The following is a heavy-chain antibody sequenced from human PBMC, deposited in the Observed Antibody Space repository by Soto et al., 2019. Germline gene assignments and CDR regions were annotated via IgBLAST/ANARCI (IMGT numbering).Heavy chain of an antibody. V-gene: IGHV3-48*01. Sequence: EVQLVESGGGLVQPGGSLRLSCAASGFTFSRYSMNWVRQAPGKGLEWVSYISSSSSTIYYADSVKGRFTISRDNAENSPYLQINSPRAEDTAVYYCAGARRSGRDAFDLWGQGTMVTVSS. D-gene: IGHD1-26*01. CDR3: AGARRSGRDAFDL. CDR1: GFTFSRYS. CDR2: ISSSSSTI. J-gene: IGHJ3*01.